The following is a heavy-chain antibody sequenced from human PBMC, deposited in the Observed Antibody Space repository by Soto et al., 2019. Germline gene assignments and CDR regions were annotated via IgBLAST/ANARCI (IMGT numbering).Heavy chain of an antibody. CDR2: IYPGDSDT. Sequence: LKISCKGSGYSFTSYWIGWVRQMPGKGLEWMGIIYPGDSDTRYSPSFQGQVTISADKSISTAYLQWSSLKASDTAMYYCARYCSGGSCYRTLGFDPWGQGTLVTVSS. CDR1: GYSFTSYW. V-gene: IGHV5-51*01. J-gene: IGHJ5*02. CDR3: ARYCSGGSCYRTLGFDP. D-gene: IGHD2-15*01.